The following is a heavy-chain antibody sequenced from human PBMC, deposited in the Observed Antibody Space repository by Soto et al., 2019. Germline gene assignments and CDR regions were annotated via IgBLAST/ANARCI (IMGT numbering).Heavy chain of an antibody. Sequence: QVQLQESGPGLVKPSQTLSLTCTVSGGSISSGGYYWSWIRQHPGKGLEWIGYIYYSGSTYYNPSLTSRVTIAVYEPKYQFLLKLSSLTASDTAVDYCARVRDTARAYFDYWGQGTLVTFSS. CDR2: IYYSGST. V-gene: IGHV4-31*03. CDR3: ARVRDTARAYFDY. J-gene: IGHJ4*02. D-gene: IGHD5-18*01. CDR1: GGSISSGGYY.